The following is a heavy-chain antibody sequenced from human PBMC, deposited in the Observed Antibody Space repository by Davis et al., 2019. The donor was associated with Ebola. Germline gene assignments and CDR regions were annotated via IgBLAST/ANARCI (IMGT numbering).Heavy chain of an antibody. D-gene: IGHD2-15*01. CDR3: ARVGVRYC. CDR2: ISSSSSYI. Sequence: GESLKISCAASGFTFSSYSMNWVRQAPGKGLEWVSSISSSSSYIYYADSVKGRFTISRDNAKNSLYLQMNSLRAEDTAVYYCARVGVRYCWGQGTLVTVSS. CDR1: GFTFSSYS. J-gene: IGHJ4*02. V-gene: IGHV3-21*01.